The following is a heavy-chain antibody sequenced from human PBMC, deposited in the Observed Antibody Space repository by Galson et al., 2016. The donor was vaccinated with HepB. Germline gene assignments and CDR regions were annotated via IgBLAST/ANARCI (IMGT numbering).Heavy chain of an antibody. J-gene: IGHJ6*03. D-gene: IGHD4-11*01. CDR1: GFTFDDYA. CDR2: ISWNSGSI. CDR3: AKDITLDNSNYRGSYYYYYMDV. V-gene: IGHV3-9*01. Sequence: SLRLSCAASGFTFDDYAMHWVRQAPGKGLEWVSGISWNSGSIGYADSVQGRFTISRDNAKNTLYLQMKSQRAEDTALYYCAKDITLDNSNYRGSYYYYYMDVWGKGTTVTVSS.